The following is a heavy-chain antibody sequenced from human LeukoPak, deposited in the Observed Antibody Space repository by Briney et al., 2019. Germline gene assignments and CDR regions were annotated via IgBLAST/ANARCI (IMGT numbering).Heavy chain of an antibody. V-gene: IGHV5-51*01. D-gene: IGHD3-10*01. CDR2: IYPDDSDT. J-gene: IGHJ4*02. CDR3: ARRYYYRSWTSNYCDY. Sequence: GESLKISCKGSGYSFTSYWIGWVRQMPGKGLEWMGIIYPDDSDTRYSPSFQGQVTISADKSISTAYLQWSSLKASDTAMYYCARRYYYRSWTSNYCDYWGQGTLVTVSS. CDR1: GYSFTSYW.